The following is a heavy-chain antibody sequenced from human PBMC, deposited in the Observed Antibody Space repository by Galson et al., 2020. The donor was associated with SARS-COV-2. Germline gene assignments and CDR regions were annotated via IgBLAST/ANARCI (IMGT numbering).Heavy chain of an antibody. CDR2: IYYSGST. J-gene: IGHJ2*01. D-gene: IGHD2-2*01. CDR3: ARASRYRLLLSRYFDL. CDR1: GGSISSGDYY. Sequence: ASETLSLTCTAAGGSISSGDYYWSWIRQPPGKGLEWIGYIYYSGSTYYNPSLKSRVTISVDTSKNQFSLKLSSVTAADTAVYYCARASRYRLLLSRYFDLWGRGTLVTVSS. V-gene: IGHV4-30-4*08.